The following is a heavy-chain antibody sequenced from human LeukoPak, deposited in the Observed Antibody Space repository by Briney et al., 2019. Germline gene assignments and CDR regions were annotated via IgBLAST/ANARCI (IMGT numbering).Heavy chain of an antibody. D-gene: IGHD3-10*01. CDR1: GFTFSSYA. CDR2: INNNGGNT. V-gene: IGHV3-23*01. CDR3: ANTLLWGYNWFDL. Sequence: PGGSLRLSCAASGFTFSSYAMSWVRQAPRKGLEWVSTINNNGGNTYYADSVKGRFTISRDNSKNTLYLQMDCLRAEDTAVYYCANTLLWGYNWFDLWGRGTLVTVSS. J-gene: IGHJ5*02.